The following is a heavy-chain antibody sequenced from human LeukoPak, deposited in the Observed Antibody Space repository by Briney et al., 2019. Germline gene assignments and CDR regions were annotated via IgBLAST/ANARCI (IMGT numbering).Heavy chain of an antibody. CDR1: GGSISSYY. V-gene: IGHV4-59*01. Sequence: PSETLSLTCTVSGGSISSYYWSWIRQPPGKGLEWIGYIYYSGSTNYNPSLKSRVTISVDTSKNQFSLKLSSVTAADTAVYYCARGGITIAARPGFDYWGQGILVPVSS. CDR2: IYYSGST. CDR3: ARGGITIAARPGFDY. J-gene: IGHJ4*02. D-gene: IGHD6-6*01.